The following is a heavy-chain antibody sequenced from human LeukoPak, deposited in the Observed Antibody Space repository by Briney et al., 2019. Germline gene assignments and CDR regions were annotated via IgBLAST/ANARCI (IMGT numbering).Heavy chain of an antibody. CDR2: IYSGGST. CDR1: GFTVSSSY. CDR3: ARVNDFWSGYCFDY. V-gene: IGHV3-66*01. D-gene: IGHD3-3*01. Sequence: AGGSLRLSCAASGFTVSSSYMSWVRQAPGKGLEWVSVIYSGGSTYYADSVKGRFTISRDNSKNSLYLQMNSLRAEDTAVYYCARVNDFWSGYCFDYWGQGTLVTVSS. J-gene: IGHJ4*02.